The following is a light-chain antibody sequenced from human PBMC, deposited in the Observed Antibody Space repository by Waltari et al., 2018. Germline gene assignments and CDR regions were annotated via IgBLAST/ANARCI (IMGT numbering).Light chain of an antibody. V-gene: IGKV3-11*01. CDR3: QQRSNWPPYT. CDR2: DAS. Sequence: EIVLTQSPATLSLSPGERATLSCRASQSVSSYLAWYQPKPGQAPRLLIYDASNRATGIPARFSGSGSGTDFTLTISSLEPEDFAVYYCQQRSNWPPYTFGQGTKLGIK. J-gene: IGKJ2*01. CDR1: QSVSSY.